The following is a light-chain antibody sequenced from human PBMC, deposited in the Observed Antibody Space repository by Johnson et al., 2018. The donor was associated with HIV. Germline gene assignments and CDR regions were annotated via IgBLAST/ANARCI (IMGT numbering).Light chain of an antibody. J-gene: IGLJ1*01. CDR2: DNN. Sequence: QSVLTQPPSVSAAPGQKVTISCSGSSSNIGNNYVSWYQQLPGTAPKLLIYDNNKRPSGISDRFSGSKSGTSATLGITGLQTGAEADYYCGTWDSSLSVYVFGTGTKVTVL. V-gene: IGLV1-51*01. CDR1: SSNIGNNY. CDR3: GTWDSSLSVYV.